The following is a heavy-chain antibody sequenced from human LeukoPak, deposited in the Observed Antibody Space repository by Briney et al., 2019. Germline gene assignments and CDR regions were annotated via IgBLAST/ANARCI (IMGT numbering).Heavy chain of an antibody. Sequence: GGSLRLSCAASGFTFSSYGMYWVRQAPGKGLEWVAFIRYDGSDNYYADSVKGRFTISRDNSKNTLFLEMNSLRAEDTALYYCAKDLSGFQRYGDYWGQGTLVTVSS. D-gene: IGHD4-17*01. CDR1: GFTFSSYG. CDR3: AKDLSGFQRYGDY. V-gene: IGHV3-30*02. CDR2: IRYDGSDN. J-gene: IGHJ4*02.